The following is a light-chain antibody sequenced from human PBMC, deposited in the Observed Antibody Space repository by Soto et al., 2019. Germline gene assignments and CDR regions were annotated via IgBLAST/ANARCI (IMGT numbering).Light chain of an antibody. CDR2: CXS. CDR1: PSVITTF. CDR3: QQYGSAPWT. J-gene: IGKJ1*01. Sequence: EIVLTQSPATLLLSPREGATRSXRASPSVITTFLAWYQREPGXTPRLXXACXSSMATDSPDRLSGGGSVTDFTLTIIRLDPEDFAVYYCQQYGSAPWTFGQGTKVDIK. V-gene: IGKV3-20*01.